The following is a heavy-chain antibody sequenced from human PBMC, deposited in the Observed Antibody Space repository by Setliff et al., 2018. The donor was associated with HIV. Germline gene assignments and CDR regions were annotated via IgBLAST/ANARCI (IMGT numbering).Heavy chain of an antibody. Sequence: SETLSLTCSVSGGSIRSHWSWIRQPAGKGLEWIGLINTSGNANYNPSLNSRVTISVDTSKNHFSLKLSSVTAADTAVYYCARSLLPRITVAGTIGYWGQGSQVTVSS. V-gene: IGHV4-4*07. CDR1: GGSIRSH. CDR3: ARSLLPRITVAGTIGY. J-gene: IGHJ4*02. D-gene: IGHD6-19*01. CDR2: INTSGNA.